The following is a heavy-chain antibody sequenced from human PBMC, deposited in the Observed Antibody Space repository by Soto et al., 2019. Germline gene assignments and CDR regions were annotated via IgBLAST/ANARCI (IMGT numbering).Heavy chain of an antibody. CDR2: VSHDGRNT. Sequence: VQLVESGGGVVQPGRSLRLSCAASGFTFSDYAMHWVRQAPGKGLEWVAVVSHDGRNTHYADSVKGRFTISRDSSKNTVSLEMTSLRAEDTADYYLAKGGRQWLVTSDFNYWGQGALVTVSS. CDR3: AKGGRQWLVTSDFNY. D-gene: IGHD6-19*01. J-gene: IGHJ4*02. CDR1: GFTFSDYA. V-gene: IGHV3-30*18.